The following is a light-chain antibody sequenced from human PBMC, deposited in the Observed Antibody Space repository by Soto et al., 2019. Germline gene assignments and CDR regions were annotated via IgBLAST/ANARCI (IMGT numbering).Light chain of an antibody. CDR1: SSDVGGYNF. CDR3: DSYTSNGLYV. J-gene: IGLJ1*01. CDR2: DVS. Sequence: LTQPASVSGSPGQSITISCTGTSSDVGGYNFVSWYQHHPGKAPKVMIYDVSNRPSGVSNRFSGSKSGNTASLTISGLQAEDEADYYCDSYTSNGLYVFGTGTKVTVL. V-gene: IGLV2-14*03.